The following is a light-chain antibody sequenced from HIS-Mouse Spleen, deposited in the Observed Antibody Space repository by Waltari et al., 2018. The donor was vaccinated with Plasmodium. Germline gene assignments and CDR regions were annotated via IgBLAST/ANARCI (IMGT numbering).Light chain of an antibody. CDR2: NER. CDR3: QSADSSGTYRV. CDR1: ALPKQY. J-gene: IGLJ2*01. V-gene: IGLV3-25*03. Sequence: SYELTQPPSVSVSPGQTARITCSGDALPKQYAYWYQQKPGQAPALVTYNERERPSRIPEGVSCSSSGTTVTLTISGDQAEDEADYDYQSADSSGTYRVFGGGTKLTVL.